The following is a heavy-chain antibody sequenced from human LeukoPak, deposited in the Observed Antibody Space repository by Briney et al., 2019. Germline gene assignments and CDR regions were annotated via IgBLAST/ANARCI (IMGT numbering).Heavy chain of an antibody. Sequence: SQTLSLTCTVSGGSISSGSYYWSWIRQPAGKGLEWIGRIYTSGSTNYNPSLKSRVTISVDTSKNQFSLKLSSVTAADTAVYYWARARILWFGEFNAFDIWGQGTMVTVSS. V-gene: IGHV4-61*02. CDR3: ARARILWFGEFNAFDI. J-gene: IGHJ3*02. CDR1: GGSISSGSYY. D-gene: IGHD3-10*01. CDR2: IYTSGST.